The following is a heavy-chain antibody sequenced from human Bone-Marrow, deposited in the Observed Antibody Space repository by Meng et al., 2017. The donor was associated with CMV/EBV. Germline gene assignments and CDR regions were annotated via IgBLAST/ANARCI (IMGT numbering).Heavy chain of an antibody. J-gene: IGHJ4*02. CDR2: IYSGGST. CDR3: ARGASLDY. D-gene: IGHD6-6*01. CDR1: GFTFSSYW. V-gene: IGHV3-53*01. Sequence: GGSLRLSCAASGFTFSSYWMSWVRQAPGKGLEWVSVIYSGGSTYYADSVKGRFTISRDNSKNTLYLQMNSLRAEDTAAYYCARGASLDYWGQGTLVTVSS.